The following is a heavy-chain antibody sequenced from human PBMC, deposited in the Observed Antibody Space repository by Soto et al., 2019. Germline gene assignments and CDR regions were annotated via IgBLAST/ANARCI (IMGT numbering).Heavy chain of an antibody. CDR1: GGTFSSYA. V-gene: IGHV1-69*01. D-gene: IGHD5-12*01. Sequence: QVQLVQSGAEVKKPGSSVKVSCKASGGTFSSYAISWVRQAPGQGLEWMGGIIPIFGTANYAQKFQGRVTVTADESTSTAYMELSSLRSEDTAVYYCARDSKHWGYSGYDKFDYWGQGTLVTVSS. CDR3: ARDSKHWGYSGYDKFDY. J-gene: IGHJ4*02. CDR2: IIPIFGTA.